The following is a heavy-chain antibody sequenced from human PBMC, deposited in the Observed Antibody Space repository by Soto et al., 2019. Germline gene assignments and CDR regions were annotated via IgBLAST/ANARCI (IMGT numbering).Heavy chain of an antibody. J-gene: IGHJ6*02. CDR2: ISAYNGNT. CDR3: ARDLNGAAYYDFWSGYYLGYYGMDV. V-gene: IGHV1-18*04. D-gene: IGHD3-3*01. CDR1: GYTFTSYG. Sequence: ASVKVSCKASGYTFTSYGISWVRQAPGQGLEWMGWISAYNGNTNYAQKLQGRVTMTTDTSTSTAYMELRSLRSDDTAVYYCARDLNGAAYYDFWSGYYLGYYGMDVWGQGTTVTSP.